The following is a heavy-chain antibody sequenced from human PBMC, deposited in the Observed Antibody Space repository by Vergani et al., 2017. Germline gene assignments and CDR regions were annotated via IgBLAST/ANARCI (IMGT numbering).Heavy chain of an antibody. Sequence: QVQLEESGPGLVKPSETLSLTCTVSGGSFNTYYWSWIRQSPGKGLEWIGYIYSTGSTNYNPSLNSRGTMSVDTSKNQFSLKLRSVTAADTAVYFCARVMYRDEASTGYRLEGMDIWGQGTTGTISS. V-gene: IGHV4-59*13. D-gene: IGHD3-9*01. CDR1: GGSFNTYY. CDR3: ARVMYRDEASTGYRLEGMDI. CDR2: IYSTGST. J-gene: IGHJ6*02.